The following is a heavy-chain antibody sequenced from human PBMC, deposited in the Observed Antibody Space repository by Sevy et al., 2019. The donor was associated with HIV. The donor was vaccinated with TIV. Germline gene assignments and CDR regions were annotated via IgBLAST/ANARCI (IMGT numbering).Heavy chain of an antibody. D-gene: IGHD2-2*01. CDR1: GFTFSTYT. J-gene: IGHJ4*02. Sequence: GGSLRLSCAVSGFTFSTYTMNWVRQAPGKGLEWVSSISGFSSYIYYADSVKGRITISGDNARKSLYLQMNSLRAGDTAVYYCARVGGCTSTSCLLYFAYWGQGPLVTASS. V-gene: IGHV3-21*01. CDR3: ARVGGCTSTSCLLYFAY. CDR2: ISGFSSYI.